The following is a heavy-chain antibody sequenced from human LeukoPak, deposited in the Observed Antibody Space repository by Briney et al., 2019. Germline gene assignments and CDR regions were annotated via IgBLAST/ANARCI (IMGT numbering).Heavy chain of an antibody. CDR3: AVRRGIYY. J-gene: IGHJ4*02. V-gene: IGHV3-21*01. Sequence: GGSLRLSCAASGFTVSSNYMNWVRQAPGKGLEWVSSISSSSSYIYYADSVKGRFTISRDNAKNSLYLQMNSLRAEDTAVYYCAVRRGIYYWGQGNLVTVSS. CDR2: ISSSSSYI. CDR1: GFTVSSNY.